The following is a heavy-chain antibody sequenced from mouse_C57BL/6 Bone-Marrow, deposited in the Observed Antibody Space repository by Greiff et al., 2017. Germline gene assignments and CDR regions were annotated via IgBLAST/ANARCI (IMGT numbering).Heavy chain of an antibody. J-gene: IGHJ3*01. Sequence: VKLVESGAELARPGASVKLSCKASGYTFTSYGISWVKQRTGQGLEWIGEIYPRSGNTYYNEKFKGKATLTADKSSSTAYMELRSLTSEDSAVYFCARELRAWFAYWGQGTLVTVSA. D-gene: IGHD3-2*02. CDR1: GYTFTSYG. CDR2: IYPRSGNT. V-gene: IGHV1-81*01. CDR3: ARELRAWFAY.